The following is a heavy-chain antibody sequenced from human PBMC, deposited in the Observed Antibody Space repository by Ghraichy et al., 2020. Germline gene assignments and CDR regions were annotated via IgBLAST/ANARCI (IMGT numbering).Heavy chain of an antibody. CDR1: GFTFSSYA. D-gene: IGHD5-12*01. J-gene: IGHJ6*02. CDR2: ISYDGSNK. V-gene: IGHV3-30-3*01. CDR3: ARDNSEGGLRDIVATSPTGYYYGMDV. Sequence: LNISCAASGFTFSSYAMHWVRQAPGKGLEWVAVISYDGSNKYYADSVKGRFTISRDNSKNTLYLQMNSLRAEDTAVYYCARDNSEGGLRDIVATSPTGYYYGMDVWGQGTTVTVSS.